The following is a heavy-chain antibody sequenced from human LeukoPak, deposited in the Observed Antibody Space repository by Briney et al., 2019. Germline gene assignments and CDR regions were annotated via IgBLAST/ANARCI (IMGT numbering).Heavy chain of an antibody. CDR2: INPNSGGT. J-gene: IGHJ4*02. V-gene: IGHV1-2*02. Sequence: GASVKVSCKASVYTLTDYYVHWVRQAPGQGLEWIGWINPNSGGTNYAQKFQGRVTMTRDTSISTAYMELSRLRSDDTAVYYCAREGPIVGATHLVDYWGQGTLVTVSS. CDR1: VYTLTDYY. D-gene: IGHD1-26*01. CDR3: AREGPIVGATHLVDY.